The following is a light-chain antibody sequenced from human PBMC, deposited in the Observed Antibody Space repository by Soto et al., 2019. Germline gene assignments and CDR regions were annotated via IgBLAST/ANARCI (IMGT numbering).Light chain of an antibody. CDR1: SSDIGGYNF. CDR2: DVS. V-gene: IGLV2-14*03. CDR3: NSYRTVSTYV. J-gene: IGLJ1*01. Sequence: QSVLTQPASVSGSPGQSITISCTGTSSDIGGYNFVSWYQHHPGKAPKLLIHDVSNRPSGVSSRFSGSKSGNTASLTISGLQAEDEADYYCNSYRTVSTYVFGTETKLTVL.